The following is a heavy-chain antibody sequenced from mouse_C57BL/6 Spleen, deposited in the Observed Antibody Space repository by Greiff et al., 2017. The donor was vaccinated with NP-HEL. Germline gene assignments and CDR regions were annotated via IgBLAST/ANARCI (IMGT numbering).Heavy chain of an antibody. V-gene: IGHV5-9-1*02. J-gene: IGHJ2*01. CDR3: TREANYYGSPLFDY. CDR2: ISSGGDYI. CDR1: GFTFSSYA. D-gene: IGHD1-1*01. Sequence: DVHLVESGEGLVKPGGSLKLSCAASGFTFSSYAMSWVRQTPEKRLEWVAYISSGGDYIYYADTVKGRFIISRDNARNTLYLQMSSLKSEDTAMYYCTREANYYGSPLFDYWGQGTTLTVSS.